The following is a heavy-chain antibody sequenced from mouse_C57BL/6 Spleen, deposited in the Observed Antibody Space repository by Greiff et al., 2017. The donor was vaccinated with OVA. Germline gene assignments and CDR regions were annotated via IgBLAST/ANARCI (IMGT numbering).Heavy chain of an antibody. CDR3: ARDYKDMDY. J-gene: IGHJ4*01. CDR1: GFTFSSYA. D-gene: IGHD1-3*01. CDR2: ISDGGSYT. Sequence: EVMLVESGGGLVKPGGSLKLSCAASGFTFSSYAMSWVRQTPEKRLEWVATISDGGSYTYYPDNVKGRFTISRDNAKNNLYLQMSNLKSEETAMYYCARDYKDMDYWGQGTSVTVSS. V-gene: IGHV5-4*01.